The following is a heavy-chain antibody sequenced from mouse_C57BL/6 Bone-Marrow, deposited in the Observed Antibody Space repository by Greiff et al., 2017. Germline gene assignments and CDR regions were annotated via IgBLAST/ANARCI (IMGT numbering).Heavy chain of an antibody. Sequence: VQLQESGPGLVQPSQSLSITCTVSGFSLTSYGVHWVRQSPGKGLEWLGVIWSGGSTDYNAAFISRLSISKDNSKSQVFFKMNSLQADDTAIYYCARNWDGYYRAWFAYWCQGTLVTVSA. J-gene: IGHJ3*01. CDR3: ARNWDGYYRAWFAY. V-gene: IGHV2-2*01. D-gene: IGHD2-3*01. CDR1: GFSLTSYG. CDR2: IWSGGST.